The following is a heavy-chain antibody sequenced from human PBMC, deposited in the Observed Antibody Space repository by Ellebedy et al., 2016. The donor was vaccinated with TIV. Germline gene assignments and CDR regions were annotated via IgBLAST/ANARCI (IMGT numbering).Heavy chain of an antibody. V-gene: IGHV4-39*07. J-gene: IGHJ4*02. CDR3: TRGGTSYSDY. CDR2: VYHSGSP. D-gene: IGHD1-1*01. CDR1: GGFVNNSRHY. Sequence: MPSETLSLTCDVSGGFVNNSRHYWAWIRQPPGKGLEWIGSVYHSGSPYYNPSFKSRVTLSADTSKNQFSLNLSSVTAADTVMYYCTRGGTSYSDYWGQGTLVTVSS.